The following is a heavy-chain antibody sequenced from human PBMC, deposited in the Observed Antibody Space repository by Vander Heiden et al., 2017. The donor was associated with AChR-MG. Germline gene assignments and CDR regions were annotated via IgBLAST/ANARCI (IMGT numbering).Heavy chain of an antibody. Sequence: EVQLVESGGGLVQPGRSLRTSCTDSGLAFGDYAMSWVRQAPGKGLEWVGFIRSKAYGGTTEYAEYVKGRFTISRDDSKSIAYLQMNSLKTEDTAVYYCTRDSVDDIVVVPASDYWGQGTLVTVSS. V-gene: IGHV3-49*04. CDR3: TRDSVDDIVVVPASDY. CDR1: GLAFGDYA. J-gene: IGHJ4*02. CDR2: IRSKAYGGTT. D-gene: IGHD2-2*01.